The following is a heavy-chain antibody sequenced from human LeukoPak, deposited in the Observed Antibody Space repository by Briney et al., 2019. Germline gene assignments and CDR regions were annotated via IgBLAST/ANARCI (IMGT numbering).Heavy chain of an antibody. V-gene: IGHV3-33*01. CDR2: IWSDESNK. D-gene: IGHD1-26*01. CDR1: GFTFSNYG. J-gene: IGHJ2*01. Sequence: GGSLRLSCAASGFTFSNYGMHWVRQAPGKGLEWVAVIWSDESNKYYADSVKGRFTITRDNFKNTLYLHMNRLRAEDTTVYYCARGVVGATTGWYFDLWGRGTLVTVSS. CDR3: ARGVVGATTGWYFDL.